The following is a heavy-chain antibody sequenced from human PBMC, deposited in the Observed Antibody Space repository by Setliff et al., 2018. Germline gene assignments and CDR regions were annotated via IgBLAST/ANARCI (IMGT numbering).Heavy chain of an antibody. Sequence: KTSETLSLTCTVSGGSISSGSYYWSWIRQPAGKGLEWIGYIYTSGSTNYNPSLKSRVTISVDTSKNQFSLKLSSVTAADTAVYYCARYSAAIRYYFDYWGQGTLVTVSS. D-gene: IGHD6-13*01. CDR3: ARYSAAIRYYFDY. V-gene: IGHV4-61*09. J-gene: IGHJ4*02. CDR2: IYTSGST. CDR1: GGSISSGSYY.